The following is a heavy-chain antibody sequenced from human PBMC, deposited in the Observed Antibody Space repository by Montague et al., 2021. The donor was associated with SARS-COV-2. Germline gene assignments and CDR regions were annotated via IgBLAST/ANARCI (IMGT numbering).Heavy chain of an antibody. D-gene: IGHD6-19*01. V-gene: IGHV3-7*01. CDR1: RFTFSDFW. J-gene: IGHJ6*02. CDR2: IKHDGSEK. Sequence: SLSLSFPASRFTFSDFWMNWVRQAPGKGLEWVADIKHDGSEKSYVDSVKGRFTISRDNAKNSLYLQMNSLRAEDTAVYYCARGSTGWYAIFGHYGMDVWGQGTTVTVSS. CDR3: ARGSTGWYAIFGHYGMDV.